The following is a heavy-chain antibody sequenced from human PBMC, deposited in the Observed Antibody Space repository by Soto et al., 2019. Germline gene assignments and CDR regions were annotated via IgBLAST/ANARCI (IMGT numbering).Heavy chain of an antibody. J-gene: IGHJ4*02. D-gene: IGHD2-21*02. CDR2: IYYSGST. CDR1: GGSISSYY. V-gene: IGHV4-59*01. CDR3: ARGSACGGDCYPHLDY. Sequence: SETLSLTCTVSGGSISSYYWSWIRQPPGKGLEWIGYIYYSGSTNYNPSLKSRVTISVDTSKNQFSLKLSSVTAADTAVYYCARGSACGGDCYPHLDYRGQRTPVTVSS.